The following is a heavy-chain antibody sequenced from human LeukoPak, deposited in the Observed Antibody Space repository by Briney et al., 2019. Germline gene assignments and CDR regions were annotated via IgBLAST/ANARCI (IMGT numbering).Heavy chain of an antibody. D-gene: IGHD2/OR15-2a*01. V-gene: IGHV3-23*01. CDR3: AKGRDFLDY. J-gene: IGHJ4*02. Sequence: GGSLRLSCAASGFTFSSYNMNWVRKAPGKGLEWVSVISGSGGNTYHADSVKGRFTISRDNSKNTLSLQMNSLRVEDTAVYYCAKGRDFLDYWGQGTLVTVSS. CDR2: ISGSGGNT. CDR1: GFTFSSYN.